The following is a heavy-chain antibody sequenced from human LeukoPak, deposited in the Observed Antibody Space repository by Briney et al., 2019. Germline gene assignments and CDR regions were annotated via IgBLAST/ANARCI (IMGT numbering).Heavy chain of an antibody. J-gene: IGHJ4*02. CDR2: IKQDGSEK. V-gene: IGHV3-7*01. D-gene: IGHD2-15*01. Sequence: VANIKQDGSEKYYVDSVKGRFTISRDNAKNSLYLQMNSLRAEDTAVYCCARDLVVVAATGYWGQGTLVTVSS. CDR3: ARDLVVVAATGY.